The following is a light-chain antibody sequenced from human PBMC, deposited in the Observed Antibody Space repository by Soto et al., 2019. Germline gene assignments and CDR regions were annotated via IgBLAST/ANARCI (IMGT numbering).Light chain of an antibody. CDR1: QSLEDSDGNSY. J-gene: IGKJ1*01. Sequence: IVMTQTPLSSAVTLGQPASISCRSSQSLEDSDGNSYLSWLHQRPGQPPRLLIYKISNRLSGVPDRFRGGGAGTVFTPRISRVEADDVGLYYCMQATQFPWTFGQGTRVEIK. CDR2: KIS. V-gene: IGKV2-24*01. CDR3: MQATQFPWT.